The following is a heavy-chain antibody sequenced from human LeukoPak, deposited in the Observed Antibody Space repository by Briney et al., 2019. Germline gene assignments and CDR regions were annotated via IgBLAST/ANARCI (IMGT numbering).Heavy chain of an antibody. CDR2: LYSGGNT. J-gene: IGHJ4*02. V-gene: IGHV3-66*01. Sequence: PGGSLRLSCAASGSTVSSDFMIWVRQAPGRGLEWVSILYSGGNTYYAGSVKGRFTISRGNSKNTLYLQMNSLRAEDTAVYYCAQGGAAAGFDYWGQGTLVTVSS. D-gene: IGHD6-25*01. CDR3: AQGGAAAGFDY. CDR1: GSTVSSDF.